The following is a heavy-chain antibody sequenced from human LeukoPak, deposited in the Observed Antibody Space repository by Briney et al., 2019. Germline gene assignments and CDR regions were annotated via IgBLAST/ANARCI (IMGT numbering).Heavy chain of an antibody. J-gene: IGHJ4*02. CDR1: GSSLSTYY. CDR2: IYISGFT. D-gene: IGHD6-19*01. V-gene: IGHV4-4*07. CDR3: ARDLPYSSGWYGFDH. Sequence: PGDTLSLICTLSGSSLSTYYGRWTRHPGGGGRECLGRIYISGFTDYNPSLKSRVTMSVDTSESQFSLKLSSVTAADTAVYYCARDLPYSSGWYGFDHWGQGTLVTVSS.